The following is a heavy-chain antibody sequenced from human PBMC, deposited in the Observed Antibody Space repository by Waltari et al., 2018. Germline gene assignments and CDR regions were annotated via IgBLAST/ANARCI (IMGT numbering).Heavy chain of an antibody. J-gene: IGHJ6*02. Sequence: QVQLVQSGAEVKKPGASVKVSCKASGYTFTSYDINWVRQATGQGLCWMGWMNPNSGNTGYAQKFQGRVTMTRNTSISTAYMELSSLRSEDTAVYYCARGQWQWLVWGRRDYYGMDVWGQGTTVTVSS. D-gene: IGHD6-19*01. CDR2: MNPNSGNT. CDR3: ARGQWQWLVWGRRDYYGMDV. V-gene: IGHV1-8*01. CDR1: GYTFTSYD.